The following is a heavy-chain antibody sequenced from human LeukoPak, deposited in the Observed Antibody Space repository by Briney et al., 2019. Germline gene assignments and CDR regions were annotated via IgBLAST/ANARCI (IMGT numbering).Heavy chain of an antibody. CDR1: GGSISSYY. V-gene: IGHV4-59*01. J-gene: IGHJ4*02. Sequence: SETLSLTCTVSGGSISSYYWSWIRQPPGKGLEWIGYIYYSGSTNYNPSLKSRVTISVDTSKNQFSLKLSSVTAADTAVYYCARVPSANISPFDYWGQGTLVTVSS. CDR3: ARVPSANISPFDY. CDR2: IYYSGST.